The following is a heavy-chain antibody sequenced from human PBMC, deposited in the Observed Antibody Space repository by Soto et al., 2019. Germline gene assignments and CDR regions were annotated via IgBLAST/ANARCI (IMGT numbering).Heavy chain of an antibody. D-gene: IGHD4-17*01. V-gene: IGHV4-34*01. CDR2: INHSGST. J-gene: IGHJ4*02. CDR1: GGSFSGYS. Sequence: QVQLQQWGAGLLKPSETLSLTCAVYGGSFSGYSWSWIRPPPGKGLEWIGEINHSGSTNYNPSLKSRVTISVDTSKNQFSLKLSSVTAADTAVYYCARGIRRLRWPSYYFDYWGQGTMVTVSS. CDR3: ARGIRRLRWPSYYFDY.